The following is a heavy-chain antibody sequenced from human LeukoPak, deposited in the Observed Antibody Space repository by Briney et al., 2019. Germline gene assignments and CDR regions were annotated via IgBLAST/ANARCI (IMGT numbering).Heavy chain of an antibody. CDR3: ASVIPAAKFDY. CDR2: IYYSGST. Sequence: KTSETLSLTCTVSGGSISSSSYYWGWIRQPPGKGLEWIANIYYSGSTYYNPSLKSRVTISFVDTSKNQFSLKLSSVTAADTAVYYCASVIPAAKFDYWGQGILVTVSS. CDR1: GGSISSSSYY. J-gene: IGHJ4*02. D-gene: IGHD2-2*01. V-gene: IGHV4-39*01.